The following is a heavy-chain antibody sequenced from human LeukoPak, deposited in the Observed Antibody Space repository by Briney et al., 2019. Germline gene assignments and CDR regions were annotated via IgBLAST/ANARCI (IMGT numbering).Heavy chain of an antibody. D-gene: IGHD3-10*01. CDR1: GGSFSGYY. CDR2: INNSGST. CDR3: ARDSRTGYYGSGSYLKAENWFDP. J-gene: IGHJ5*02. V-gene: IGHV4-34*01. Sequence: PSATLSPTCAVYGGSFSGYYWSWIRPPPGKGLEWIGEINNSGSTNYNPSLKSRVTISVDTSKNQFSLKLSSVTAADTAVYYCARDSRTGYYGSGSYLKAENWFDPWGQGTLVTVSS.